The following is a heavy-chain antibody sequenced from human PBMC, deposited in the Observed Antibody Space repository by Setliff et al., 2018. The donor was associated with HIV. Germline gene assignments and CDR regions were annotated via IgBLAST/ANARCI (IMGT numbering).Heavy chain of an antibody. CDR2: IHYGGFF. Sequence: SETLSLTCRVYGGSITSGNYYWGWIRQPPGKGLEWIGNIHYGGFFWYSPSLKSRVTISVDTSKNQFSLKLSSVTAADTAVYYCARPALGIGGGSRFDNWGQGTRVTVSS. CDR3: ARPALGIGGGSRFDN. D-gene: IGHD3-10*01. V-gene: IGHV4-39*01. J-gene: IGHJ4*02. CDR1: GGSITSGNYY.